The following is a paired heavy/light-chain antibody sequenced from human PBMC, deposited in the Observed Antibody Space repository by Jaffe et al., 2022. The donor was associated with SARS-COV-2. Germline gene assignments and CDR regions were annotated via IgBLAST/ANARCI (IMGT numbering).Heavy chain of an antibody. V-gene: IGHV1-46*01. J-gene: IGHJ6*02. CDR3: ARGLDSSGYVLYYYGMDI. CDR2: LNPSNSRT. Sequence: QVQLAQSGAEVKKPGASVRISCKASGYTLTSFYMHWVRQAPGQGLEWMGTLNPSNSRTKYAQKFQGRVSLSRDTSTSTVYMELSSLKFGDTAIYYCARGLDSSGYVLYYYGMDIWGQGTTVTVSS. D-gene: IGHD3-22*01. CDR1: GYTLTSFY.
Light chain of an antibody. Sequence: QSVLTQPPSASGTPGQRVTISCSGSSSNVGSNTVNWFQQFPGTAPKLLIYSNNQRPSGVPDRFSGSKSGTSASLAISVLRSEDEAAYYCAAWDDSLNGVLFGGGTKLTVL. V-gene: IGLV1-44*01. CDR2: SNN. CDR1: SSNVGSNT. CDR3: AAWDDSLNGVL. J-gene: IGLJ2*01.